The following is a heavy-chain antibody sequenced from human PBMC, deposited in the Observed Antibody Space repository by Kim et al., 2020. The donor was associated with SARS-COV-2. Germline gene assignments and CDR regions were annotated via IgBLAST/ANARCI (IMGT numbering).Heavy chain of an antibody. V-gene: IGHV6-1*01. CDR3: ARDTPGQKAYDI. Sequence: DYAGSVKSRITINADTSKNQFSLQLNSVSPEDTAVYYCARDTPGQKAYDIWGQGTMLTVSS. J-gene: IGHJ3*02.